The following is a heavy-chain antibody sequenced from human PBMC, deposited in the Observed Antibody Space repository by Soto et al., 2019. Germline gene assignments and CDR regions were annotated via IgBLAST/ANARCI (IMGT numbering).Heavy chain of an antibody. J-gene: IGHJ4*02. CDR3: AKDGTSYGDYAGHFDY. Sequence: GGSLRLSCAASGFTFDDYAMHWVRQAPGKGLEWVSGISWNSGSIGYADSVKGRFTISRDNAKNSLYLQMGSLRAEDTALYYCAKDGTSYGDYAGHFDYWGQGTLVTVSP. CDR2: ISWNSGSI. CDR1: GFTFDDYA. V-gene: IGHV3-9*01. D-gene: IGHD4-17*01.